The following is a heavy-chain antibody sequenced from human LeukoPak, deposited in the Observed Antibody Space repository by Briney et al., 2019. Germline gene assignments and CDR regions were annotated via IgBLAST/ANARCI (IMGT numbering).Heavy chain of an antibody. J-gene: IGHJ4*02. V-gene: IGHV3-21*01. D-gene: IGHD1-26*01. CDR2: ISSSSSYI. CDR3: ARDRGTFGSYPHDY. Sequence: GGSLRLSCAASGSTFNIYSMNWVRQAPGKGLEWVSSISSSSSYIYYADSVKGRFTISRDNAKNSLYLQMNSLRAEDTAVYYCARDRGTFGSYPHDYWGQGTLVTVSS. CDR1: GSTFNIYS.